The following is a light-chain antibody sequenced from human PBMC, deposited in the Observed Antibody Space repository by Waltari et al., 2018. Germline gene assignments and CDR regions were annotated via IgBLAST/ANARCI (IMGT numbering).Light chain of an antibody. J-gene: IGKJ2*01. CDR2: GAS. CDR3: QQSYSTPYT. Sequence: DIQMTQSPSTLSASVGDRVTITCRASQNVYIWLAWYQQKPGKAPKLLIYGASTLESGVPLRFSGSGSGTEFTLTISSLQPDDFATYYCQQSYSTPYTFGQGTKLEIK. V-gene: IGKV1-5*01. CDR1: QNVYIW.